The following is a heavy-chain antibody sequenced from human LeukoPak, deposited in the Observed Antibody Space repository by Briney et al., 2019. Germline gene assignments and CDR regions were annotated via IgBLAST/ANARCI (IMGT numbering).Heavy chain of an antibody. D-gene: IGHD6-13*01. Sequence: GESLKISCQPSESSFTSYSSGWVRQMPGKGLEWIGIIYPGDSDTRYSPSFQGQVTISADKSISTAYLQWSSLKASDTAMYYCARQLRGYTLGYWGQGTLVTVSS. J-gene: IGHJ4*02. CDR3: ARQLRGYTLGY. CDR2: IYPGDSDT. CDR1: ESSFTSYS. V-gene: IGHV5-51*01.